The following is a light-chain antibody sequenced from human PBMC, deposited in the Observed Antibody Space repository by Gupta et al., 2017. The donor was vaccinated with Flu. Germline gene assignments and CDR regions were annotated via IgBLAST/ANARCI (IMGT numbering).Light chain of an antibody. CDR3: QPFDSASGGTRFV. CDR2: GNT. V-gene: IGLV1-40*03. Sequence: NIGAGDDVQWYQQLPGAAPKLLIYGNTNRPSGVPDRFFGSRSGASGSLEIAGLQAEDEADYYCQPFDSASGGTRFVFGTGTKVIVL. CDR1: NIGAGDD. J-gene: IGLJ1*01.